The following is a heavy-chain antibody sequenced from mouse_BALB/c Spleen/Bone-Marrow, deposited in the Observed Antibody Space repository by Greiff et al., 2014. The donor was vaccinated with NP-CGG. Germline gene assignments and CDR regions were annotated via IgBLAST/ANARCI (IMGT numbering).Heavy chain of an antibody. Sequence: VQLKESGAELVKPGASVKLSCTASGFNIKDTYMHWVKQRPEQGLEWIGRIDPANGNTKYDQKFQGKATITADTSSNTAYLQLSSLTSEDTAVYYCATMITDWYFDVWGAGTTVTVSS. D-gene: IGHD2-4*01. CDR3: ATMITDWYFDV. V-gene: IGHV14-3*02. J-gene: IGHJ1*01. CDR1: GFNIKDTY. CDR2: IDPANGNT.